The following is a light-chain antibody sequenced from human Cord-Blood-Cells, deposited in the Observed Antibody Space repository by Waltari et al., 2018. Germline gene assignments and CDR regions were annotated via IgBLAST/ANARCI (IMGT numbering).Light chain of an antibody. V-gene: IGLV2-14*01. CDR2: DVS. CDR3: SSYTSSSTVV. CDR1: SSDVGGYNY. J-gene: IGLJ2*01. Sequence: QSALTQPASVSGSPGQSITIPCTGTSSDVGGYNYVSWYQQHPGKAPKPMIYDVSNRPSGVSNRFSGSKSGNTASLTISGLQAEDEADYYCSSYTSSSTVVFGGGTKLTVL.